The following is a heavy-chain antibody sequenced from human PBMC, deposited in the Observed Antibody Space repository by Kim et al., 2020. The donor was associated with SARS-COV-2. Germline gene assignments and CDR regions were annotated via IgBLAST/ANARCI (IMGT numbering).Heavy chain of an antibody. CDR2: VNQGGSQK. V-gene: IGHV3-7*01. CDR1: GFNFAGYW. CDR3: ARDRGTNGLDELDY. D-gene: IGHD3-10*01. J-gene: IGHJ4*02. Sequence: GGSLRLSCAASGFNFAGYWMIWVRQAPGQGLEWVANVNQGGSQKNYADSVKGRFTISRDNAKTSVYLQLSGLRVEDTAVYYCARDRGTNGLDELDYWGQGTLVTVSS.